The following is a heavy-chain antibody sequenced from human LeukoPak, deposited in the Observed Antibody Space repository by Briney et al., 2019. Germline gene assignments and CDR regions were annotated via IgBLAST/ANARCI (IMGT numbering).Heavy chain of an antibody. V-gene: IGHV3-30-3*01. J-gene: IGHJ4*02. CDR2: ISYDGSNK. CDR3: AREETVRGYSGYDYGGYFDY. Sequence: GGSLRLSCAASGFTFSSSAMHWVCQAPGRGLEWVAVISYDGSNKYYADSVKGRFTISRDNSKNTLYLQMNSLRAEDTAVYYCAREETVRGYSGYDYGGYFDYWGQGTLVTVSS. D-gene: IGHD5-12*01. CDR1: GFTFSSSA.